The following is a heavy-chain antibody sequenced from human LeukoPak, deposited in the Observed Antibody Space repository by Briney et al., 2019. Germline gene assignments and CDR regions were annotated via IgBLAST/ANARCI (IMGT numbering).Heavy chain of an antibody. Sequence: GGSLRLSCAASGFTFSSYAMSWVRQAPGKGLEWVSAISGSGGSTYYADSVKGRFTISRDNSKNTLYLQMSSLRAEDTAVYYCAKRDYDYVWGTPYYYYMDVWGKGTTVTVSS. D-gene: IGHD3-16*01. J-gene: IGHJ6*03. CDR2: ISGSGGST. CDR3: AKRDYDYVWGTPYYYYMDV. V-gene: IGHV3-23*01. CDR1: GFTFSSYA.